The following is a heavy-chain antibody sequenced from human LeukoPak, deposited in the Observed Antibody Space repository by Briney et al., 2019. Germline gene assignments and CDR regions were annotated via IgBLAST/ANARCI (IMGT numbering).Heavy chain of an antibody. CDR2: IYTGGSS. V-gene: IGHV4-4*07. J-gene: IGHJ4*02. Sequence: SEALSLTCTVSGDSISSYYWSWIRQPAGKGLEWIGRIYTGGSSNYNPSLKSRVTMSVDTSKNQFSLKLTSVTAADTAVYYCARGSSGARFDYWGQGTLVTVSS. CDR3: ARGSSGARFDY. CDR1: GDSISSYY. D-gene: IGHD2-15*01.